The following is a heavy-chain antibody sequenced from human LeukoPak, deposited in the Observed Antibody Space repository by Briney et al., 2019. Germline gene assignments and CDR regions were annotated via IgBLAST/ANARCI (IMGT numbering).Heavy chain of an antibody. J-gene: IGHJ3*02. Sequence: ASVKVSCKASGYTFTSYGISWVRQAPGQGLEWMGWISAYNGNTNYAQKLQGRVTMTTDTSTSTAYMELRSLRSDDTAVYYCARAPDCSGGSCYSYALDIWGQGTMVTVSS. CDR2: ISAYNGNT. CDR1: GYTFTSYG. CDR3: ARAPDCSGGSCYSYALDI. D-gene: IGHD2-15*01. V-gene: IGHV1-18*01.